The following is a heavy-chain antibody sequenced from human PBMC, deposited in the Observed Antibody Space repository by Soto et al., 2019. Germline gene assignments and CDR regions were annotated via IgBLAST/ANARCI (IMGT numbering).Heavy chain of an antibody. Sequence: SVKVSCKASGGTFSTYTITWVRQAPGQGLEWMGRIIPIIGIINYAQKFQGRVTISADKFTGTAYMELTGLRSDDTAVYYCAGDSDSYYNDSHDSYSLWGQGSLDIVSS. J-gene: IGHJ4*02. CDR3: AGDSDSYYNDSHDSYSL. D-gene: IGHD4-4*01. CDR2: IIPIIGII. CDR1: GGTFSTYT. V-gene: IGHV1-69*04.